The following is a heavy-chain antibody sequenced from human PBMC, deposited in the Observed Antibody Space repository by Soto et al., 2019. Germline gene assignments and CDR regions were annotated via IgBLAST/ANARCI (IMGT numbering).Heavy chain of an antibody. CDR1: GFTFSSYA. J-gene: IGHJ4*02. Sequence: GGSLSLSCAASGFTFSSYAMSLVRQAPGKGLEWVSAISGSGGSTYYADSVKGRFTISRDNSKNTLYLQMNSLRADDTAVYYCAKWGILRYFDWLLPLDYWGQGTLVTVSS. D-gene: IGHD3-9*01. CDR3: AKWGILRYFDWLLPLDY. V-gene: IGHV3-23*01. CDR2: ISGSGGST.